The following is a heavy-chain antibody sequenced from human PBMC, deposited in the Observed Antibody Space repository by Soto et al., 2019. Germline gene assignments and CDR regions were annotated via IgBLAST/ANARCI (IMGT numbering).Heavy chain of an antibody. Sequence: QVQLVQSGAEVKKPGASVKVSFKASGYTFTSYGISWVRQAPGQGLEWMGWIRAYNGNTNYAQKLQGRVTMTTATSTSTAYRALRSLRSDDTAVYYCASDLPPMDVCGQGTTVTVSS. CDR2: IRAYNGNT. J-gene: IGHJ6*02. V-gene: IGHV1-18*01. CDR1: GYTFTSYG. CDR3: ASDLPPMDV.